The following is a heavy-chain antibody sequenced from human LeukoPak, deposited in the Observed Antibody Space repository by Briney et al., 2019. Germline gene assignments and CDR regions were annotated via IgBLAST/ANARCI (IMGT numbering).Heavy chain of an antibody. CDR1: GGSISSYY. CDR2: IYYSGST. CDR3: ARSSRSSGWFLFDY. D-gene: IGHD6-19*01. J-gene: IGHJ4*02. V-gene: IGHV4-59*08. Sequence: PSETLSLTCTVSGGSISSYYWSWIRQPPGKGLEWIGYIYYSGSTNYNPSLKSRVTISVDTSKNQFSLKLSSVTAADTAVYYCARSSRSSGWFLFDYWGQGTLVTVSS.